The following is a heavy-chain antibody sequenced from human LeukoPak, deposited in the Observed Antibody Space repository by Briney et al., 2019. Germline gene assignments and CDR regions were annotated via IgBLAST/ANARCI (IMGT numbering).Heavy chain of an antibody. D-gene: IGHD4-11*01. J-gene: IGHJ6*02. CDR3: SRDPTAQYGMDV. CDR1: GFTFSSYA. CDR2: IRRKDHGGTT. V-gene: IGHV3-49*03. Sequence: GGSLRLSCAASGFTFSSYALSWSRLAPGKGLEWVGFIRRKDHGGTTEYAASVKGRFTISRDDSKSVAYLQMSSLRTEDTAVYYCSRDPTAQYGMDVWGQGTTVTVSS.